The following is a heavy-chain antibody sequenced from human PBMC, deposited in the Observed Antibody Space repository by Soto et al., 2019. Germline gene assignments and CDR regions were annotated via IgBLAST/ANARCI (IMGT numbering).Heavy chain of an antibody. CDR1: GDSITSNSYF. J-gene: IGHJ4*02. V-gene: IGHV4-39*02. CDR3: ARDSSGFLDY. Sequence: SETLSLTCTVSGDSITSNSYFWAWIRQPPGKGLEWIGSIFYSGSTYYNPSLKSRVTISVDTSKNQFSLKLTSVTAADTAVYYCARDSSGFLDYWGQGALVTVSS. D-gene: IGHD6-6*01. CDR2: IFYSGST.